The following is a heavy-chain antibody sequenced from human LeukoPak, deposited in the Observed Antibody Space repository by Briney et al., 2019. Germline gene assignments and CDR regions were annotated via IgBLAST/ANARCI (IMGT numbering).Heavy chain of an antibody. J-gene: IGHJ3*02. V-gene: IGHV3-23*01. D-gene: IGHD2-21*02. CDR3: AKDDFI. Sequence: GGSLRLSCTASGFTFSNYAVSWVRQAPGKGLEWVSGISNSGGSTYYADSVKGRFTISRDNSKNTVYLQMNSLRAEDTAVYYCAKDDFIWGQGTMVTVSS. CDR1: GFTFSNYA. CDR2: ISNSGGST.